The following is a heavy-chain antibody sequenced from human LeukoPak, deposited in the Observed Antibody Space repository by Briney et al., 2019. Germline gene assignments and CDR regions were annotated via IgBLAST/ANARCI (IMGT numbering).Heavy chain of an antibody. D-gene: IGHD3-22*01. CDR3: ARGGWYYFDY. Sequence: GGSLRLSCAASGFTFSSYAMSWVRQAPGRGLEWVACIKQDGSDIYYVDSVKGRFTISRDNAKNSLYLQMNSLRAEDTAVYYCARGGWYYFDYWGQGTLVTVPS. V-gene: IGHV3-7*04. J-gene: IGHJ4*02. CDR1: GFTFSSYA. CDR2: IKQDGSDI.